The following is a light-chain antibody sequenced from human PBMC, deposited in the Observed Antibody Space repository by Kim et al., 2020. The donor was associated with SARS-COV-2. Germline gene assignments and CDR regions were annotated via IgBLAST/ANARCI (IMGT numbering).Light chain of an antibody. J-gene: IGLJ2*01. CDR3: TSYTSSDTWI. CDR2: GVS. V-gene: IGLV2-14*03. CDR1: SSDVGLYDY. Sequence: QSALTQPASVSGSPGQSITISCTGTSSDVGLYDYVSWYQQRPAEVPKLIIYGVSKRPSGVSHRFSASKSGNTASLTISGLQPEDEAHYYCTSYTSSDTWIFGGGTQLTVL.